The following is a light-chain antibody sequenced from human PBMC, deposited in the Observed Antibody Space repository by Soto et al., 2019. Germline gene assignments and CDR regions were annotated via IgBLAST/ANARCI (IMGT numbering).Light chain of an antibody. V-gene: IGKV3-20*01. CDR1: QSVSSSY. CDR3: QQNGSSPLLT. Sequence: EIVLTQSPGTLSLSPGERATLSCRASQSVSSSYLAWYHQKPGQAPRLLIYGASGRATGIPDMFSGSVSGTDFTLTISRLEPEDFAVYYCQQNGSSPLLTFGPGTKVDIK. CDR2: GAS. J-gene: IGKJ3*01.